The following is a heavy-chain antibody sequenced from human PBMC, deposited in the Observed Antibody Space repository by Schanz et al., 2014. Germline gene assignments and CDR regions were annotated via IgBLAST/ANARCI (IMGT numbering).Heavy chain of an antibody. V-gene: IGHV3-33*08. J-gene: IGHJ3*02. Sequence: QVQLVESGGGVVQPERSLRLSCAASGFTFRSYGMHWVRQAPGKGLEWVALISYDGSRKNHVDSVQGRFTISRDNSKNALYLQMDSLRVEDTAVYYCARGIITMVRGGDVGAFDIWGQGTMVTVSS. CDR1: GFTFRSYG. CDR3: ARGIITMVRGGDVGAFDI. D-gene: IGHD3-10*01. CDR2: ISYDGSRK.